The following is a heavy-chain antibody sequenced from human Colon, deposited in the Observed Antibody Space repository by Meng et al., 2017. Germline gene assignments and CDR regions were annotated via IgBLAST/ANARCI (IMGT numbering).Heavy chain of an antibody. J-gene: IGHJ4*02. V-gene: IGHV4-61*01. CDR2: VDYSGNT. CDR3: GRDQGRELINH. Sequence: VPLQEAGQGLLRPSGTLSLTCTVSGGSVSSGSHYWSWIRQPPGKGLEFIAYVDYSGNTNYNPSLKGRVTTSIDMSKSQFSLKVSSVTAADTAVYYCGRDQGRELINHWGQGTLVTVSS. CDR1: GGSVSSGSHY. D-gene: IGHD1-7*01.